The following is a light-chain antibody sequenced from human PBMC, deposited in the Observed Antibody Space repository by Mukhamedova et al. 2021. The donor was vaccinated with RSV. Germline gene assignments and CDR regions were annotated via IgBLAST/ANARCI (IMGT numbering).Light chain of an antibody. Sequence: GVPSRFSGSGSGTEFTLTITSLQPDDFVTYYCQQYNTLLTFGGGTKVEIK. V-gene: IGKV1-5*01. CDR3: QQYNTLLT. J-gene: IGKJ4*01.